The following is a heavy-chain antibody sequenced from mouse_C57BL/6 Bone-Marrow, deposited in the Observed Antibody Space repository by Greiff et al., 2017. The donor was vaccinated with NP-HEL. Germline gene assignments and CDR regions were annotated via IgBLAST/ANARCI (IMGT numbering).Heavy chain of an antibody. CDR3: ARKSYYYGSSYVEAYWYFGG. CDR2: INPNNGGT. V-gene: IGHV1-18*01. J-gene: IGHJ1*03. D-gene: IGHD1-1*01. CDR1: GYTFTDYN. Sequence: VQLQQSGPELVKPGASVKIPCKASGYTFTDYNMDWVKQSHGKSLEWIGDINPNNGGTIYNQKFKGKATLTVDKSSSTAYMELRSLTSEDTAVYYCARKSYYYGSSYVEAYWYFGGWGTGTTVTVAT.